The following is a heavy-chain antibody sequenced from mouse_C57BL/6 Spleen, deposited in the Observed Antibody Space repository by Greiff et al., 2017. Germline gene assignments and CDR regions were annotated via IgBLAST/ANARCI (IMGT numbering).Heavy chain of an antibody. V-gene: IGHV1-80*01. CDR2: IYPGDGDT. D-gene: IGHD1-1*01. J-gene: IGHJ4*01. CDR3: TRSGYGSSSYAMDY. Sequence: QVQLKESGAELVKPGASVKISCKASGYAFSSYWMNWVKQRPGKGLEWIGQIYPGDGDTNYNGKFKGKATLTADKSSSTAYMQLSSLTSEDSAVYFCTRSGYGSSSYAMDYWGQGTSVTVSS. CDR1: GYAFSSYW.